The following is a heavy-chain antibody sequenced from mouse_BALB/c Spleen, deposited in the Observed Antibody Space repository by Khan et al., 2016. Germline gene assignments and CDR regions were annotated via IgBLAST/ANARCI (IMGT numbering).Heavy chain of an antibody. CDR2: IISGGHT. J-gene: IGHJ1*01. CDR1: GFTFSYYA. CDR3: ARAGGYFDV. V-gene: IGHV5-6-5*01. Sequence: EVELVESGGGLVKPGGSLKLSCAASGFTFSYYAMSWVRQTPEKRLEWVASIISGGHTYYPDSVKGRFTISRDNARNILYLQMSSLGSEDTAMYYCARAGGYFDVWGAGTTVTVSS.